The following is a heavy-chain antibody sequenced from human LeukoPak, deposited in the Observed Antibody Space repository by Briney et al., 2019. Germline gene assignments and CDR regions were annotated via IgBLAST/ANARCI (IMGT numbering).Heavy chain of an antibody. CDR2: INHSGST. CDR1: GGSFSGYY. CDR3: ARVRPYYYDSSGPPVD. J-gene: IGHJ4*02. Sequence: SETLSLTCAVYGGSFSGYYWSWIRQPPGKGLEWIGEINHSGSTNYNPSLKSRVTISVDTSKNQFSLKLSSVTAADTAVYYCARVRPYYYDSSGPPVDWGQGTLVTVSS. D-gene: IGHD3-22*01. V-gene: IGHV4-34*01.